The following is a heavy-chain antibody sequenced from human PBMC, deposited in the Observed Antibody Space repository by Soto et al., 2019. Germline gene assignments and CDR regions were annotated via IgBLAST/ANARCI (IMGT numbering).Heavy chain of an antibody. J-gene: IGHJ4*02. CDR3: ARGSITAAPYFFDY. CDR1: GGSFSGYY. Sequence: PSETLSLTCAVYGGSFSGYYWSWIRQPPGKGLEWIGQINHSGRTNYNPSHKSRVTISVDTSKNQFSLKLSSVTAADTAVYYCARGSITAAPYFFDYWGQGTLVTVSS. CDR2: INHSGRT. D-gene: IGHD6-13*01. V-gene: IGHV4-34*01.